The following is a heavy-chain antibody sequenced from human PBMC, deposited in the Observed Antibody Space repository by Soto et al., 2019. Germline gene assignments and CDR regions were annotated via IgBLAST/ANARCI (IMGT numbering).Heavy chain of an antibody. CDR3: AKTNYGGNFDY. V-gene: IGHV3-30*18. J-gene: IGHJ4*02. D-gene: IGHD4-17*01. CDR2: ISYDGSNK. CDR1: GFTFSSYG. Sequence: QVQLVESGGGVVQPGRSLRLSCAASGFTFSSYGMHWVRQAPGKGLEWVAVISYDGSNKYYADSVKGRFTISRDNSKNTLYLQMISLRAEDTAVYYCAKTNYGGNFDYWGQGTLVTVSS.